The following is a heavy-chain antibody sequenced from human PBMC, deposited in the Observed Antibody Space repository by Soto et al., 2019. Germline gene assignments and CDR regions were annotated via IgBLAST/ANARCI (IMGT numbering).Heavy chain of an antibody. Sequence: QLHLVQSGAVVKKPGASVTVSCSASGYPVTAYYMHWVRQAPGRGLEWMGGINPATGAAKYTQTFQGRVTMTRDTSTSTGLTELSRPTSSDTAAVCSAAGGGVGVAGSAAFDMWGQGTLVTVSS. V-gene: IGHV1-2*02. CDR3: AAGGGVGVAGSAAFDM. CDR2: INPATGAA. J-gene: IGHJ3*02. CDR1: GYPVTAYY. D-gene: IGHD3-3*01.